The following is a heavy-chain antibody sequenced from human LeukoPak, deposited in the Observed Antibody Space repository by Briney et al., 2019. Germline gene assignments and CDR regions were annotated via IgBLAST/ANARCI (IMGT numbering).Heavy chain of an antibody. Sequence: PGGSLRLSCKASGFTFDDYGMHWVRQVPGKGLEWVCVIRWDGDNTHCADSVKGRFTVSRDNAKNSLFLQMSSLRVEDTALYYCARDVSSNWCSFNIWGLGTQVSVTS. CDR2: IRWDGDNT. V-gene: IGHV3-20*04. CDR1: GFTFDDYG. J-gene: IGHJ4*02. CDR3: ARDVSSNWCSFNI. D-gene: IGHD6-13*01.